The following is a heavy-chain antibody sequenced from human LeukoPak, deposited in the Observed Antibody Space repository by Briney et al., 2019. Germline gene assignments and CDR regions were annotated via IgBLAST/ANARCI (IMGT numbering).Heavy chain of an antibody. CDR2: ISGSGGST. D-gene: IGHD3-10*01. CDR1: GFTVSSNY. Sequence: PGGSLRLSCAASGFTVSSNYMSWVRQAPGKGLEWVSAISGSGGSTYYADSVKGRFTISRDNSKNTLYLQMNSLRAEDTAVYYCAKWGSGSYADYWGQGTLVTVSS. V-gene: IGHV3-23*01. J-gene: IGHJ4*02. CDR3: AKWGSGSYADY.